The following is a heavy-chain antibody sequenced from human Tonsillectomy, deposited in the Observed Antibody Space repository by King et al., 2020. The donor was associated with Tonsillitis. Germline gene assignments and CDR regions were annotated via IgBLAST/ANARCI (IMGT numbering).Heavy chain of an antibody. V-gene: IGHV3-11*06. Sequence: VQLVESGGGLVKPGGSLRLSCAASGLTFSDYYMSWIRQAPGKGLEWISFINPSGTNTDYVDSVRGRFTSSRDNAKNSMFLQMSSLRAEDTGVYYCGREYWGAFDVWGQGTMVTVSS. D-gene: IGHD2-8*02. CDR3: GREYWGAFDV. CDR1: GLTFSDYY. CDR2: INPSGTNT. J-gene: IGHJ3*01.